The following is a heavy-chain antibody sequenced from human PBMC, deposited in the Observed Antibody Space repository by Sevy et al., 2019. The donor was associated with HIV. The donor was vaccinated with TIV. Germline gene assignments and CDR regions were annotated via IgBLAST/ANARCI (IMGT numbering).Heavy chain of an antibody. CDR2: IYYSGST. CDR3: TRDMLGYCSSSSCDGQGYFDY. J-gene: IGHJ4*02. D-gene: IGHD2-2*01. V-gene: IGHV4-59*01. Sequence: SETLSLTCTVSGGSISSYYWSWIRQPPGKGLAWIGYIYYSGSTNYNPSLKSRVTISVDTSKNQFSLKLSSVTAADRAVYYCTRDMLGYCSSSSCDGQGYFDYWGQGTLATVSS. CDR1: GGSISSYY.